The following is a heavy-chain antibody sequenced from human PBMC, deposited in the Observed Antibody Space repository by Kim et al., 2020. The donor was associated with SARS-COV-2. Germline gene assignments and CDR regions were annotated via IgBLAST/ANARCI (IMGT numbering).Heavy chain of an antibody. D-gene: IGHD3-3*01. Sequence: GGSLRLSCAASGFTFSNAWMSWVRQAPGKGLEWVGRIKSKTDGGTTDYAAPVKGRFTISRDDSKNTLYLQMNSLKTEDTAVYYCTTDVKRFLEWLLFDYWGQGTLVTVSS. CDR3: TTDVKRFLEWLLFDY. CDR1: GFTFSNAW. CDR2: IKSKTDGGTT. J-gene: IGHJ4*02. V-gene: IGHV3-15*01.